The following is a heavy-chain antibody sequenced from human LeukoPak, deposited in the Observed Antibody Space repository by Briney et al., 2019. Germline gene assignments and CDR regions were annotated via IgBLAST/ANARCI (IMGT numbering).Heavy chain of an antibody. D-gene: IGHD3-10*01. J-gene: IGHJ4*02. Sequence: ASVKVSCKVSGYTLTELSMHWVRQAPGKGLEWTGGFEPEDGETIYAQKFQGRVTMTEDTSTDTAYMELSSLRSEDTAVYYCATEGGGSGSFDYWGQGTLVTVSS. CDR3: ATEGGGSGSFDY. CDR2: FEPEDGET. CDR1: GYTLTELS. V-gene: IGHV1-24*01.